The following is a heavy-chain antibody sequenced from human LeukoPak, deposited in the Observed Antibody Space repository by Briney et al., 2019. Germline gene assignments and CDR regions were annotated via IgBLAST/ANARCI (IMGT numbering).Heavy chain of an antibody. J-gene: IGHJ5*02. V-gene: IGHV3-7*03. Sequence: GGSLRLSCVGSGFTFGNKWMTWVRQAPGKGPEWVATIKKDGSQTYYVDSVKGRFTISRDNAQNSLYLQMNGLRVGDTAIYSCARVGWEILNLHFDPWGQGTLVTVSS. CDR1: GFTFGNKW. D-gene: IGHD1-14*01. CDR2: IKKDGSQT. CDR3: ARVGWEILNLHFDP.